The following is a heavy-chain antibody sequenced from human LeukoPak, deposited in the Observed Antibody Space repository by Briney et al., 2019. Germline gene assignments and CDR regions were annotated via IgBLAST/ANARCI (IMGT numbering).Heavy chain of an antibody. D-gene: IGHD6-13*01. J-gene: IGHJ6*03. CDR1: GGTFSSYA. CDR3: ARRGREDSSSRTGYYYYYMDV. Sequence: SVKVSCKASGGTFSSYAISWVRQAPGQGLEWMGGVIPIFGTANYAQKFQGRVTITADKSTSTAYMELSSLRSEDTAVYYCARRGREDSSSRTGYYYYYMDVWGKGTTVTVSS. V-gene: IGHV1-69*06. CDR2: VIPIFGTA.